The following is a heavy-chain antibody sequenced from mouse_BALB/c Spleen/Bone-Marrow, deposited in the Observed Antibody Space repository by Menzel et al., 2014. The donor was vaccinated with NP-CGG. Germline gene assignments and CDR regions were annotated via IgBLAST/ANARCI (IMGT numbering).Heavy chain of an antibody. V-gene: IGHV1-7*01. Sequence: QVQLQQSGAELAKPGASVKMSCKASGYTFTSYWMHWVKQRPGQGLEWIGYINPSTTYSAYNQKFKDKATLTADKSSSTAYMQLCSLTSEDSAVYYCALYYRYDYFDYWGQGTTLTVSS. CDR1: GYTFTSYW. D-gene: IGHD2-14*01. CDR3: ALYYRYDYFDY. CDR2: INPSTTYS. J-gene: IGHJ2*01.